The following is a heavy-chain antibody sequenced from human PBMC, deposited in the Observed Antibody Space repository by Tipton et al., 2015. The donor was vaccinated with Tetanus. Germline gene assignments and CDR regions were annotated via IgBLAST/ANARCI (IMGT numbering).Heavy chain of an antibody. D-gene: IGHD2-2*01. CDR1: GDSISSGGHY. V-gene: IGHV4-31*03. CDR3: ASDPALMGNFDY. J-gene: IGHJ4*02. Sequence: TLSLTCSVSGDSISSGGHYWGWIRQHPGKGLEWIGNIYYSGSTYYNPSLKSRVTISVDTSKNQFSLRLSSVTAADTAVYYCASDPALMGNFDYWGQGTLVTVSS. CDR2: IYYSGST.